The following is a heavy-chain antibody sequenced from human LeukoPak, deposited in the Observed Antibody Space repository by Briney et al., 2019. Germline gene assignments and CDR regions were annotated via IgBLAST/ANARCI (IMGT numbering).Heavy chain of an antibody. CDR3: ARDLRAAAGNYYFDY. J-gene: IGHJ4*02. CDR1: GFTFSTYA. CDR2: ISYDGNNK. V-gene: IGHV3-30-3*01. Sequence: PGGSLRLSCAASGFTFSTYAMHWVRQAPGKGLEWVAVISYDGNNKYYADSVKGRFTISRDNSKNTLYLQMNSLRAEDTAVYYCARDLRAAAGNYYFDYWGQGTLVTVSS. D-gene: IGHD6-13*01.